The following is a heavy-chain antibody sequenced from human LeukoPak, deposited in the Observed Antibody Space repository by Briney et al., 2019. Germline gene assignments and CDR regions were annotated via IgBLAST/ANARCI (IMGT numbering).Heavy chain of an antibody. D-gene: IGHD2-21*02. Sequence: GGSLRLSCAASGFTFSNYNMNWVRQAPGKGLEWVGRIKSKTDGGTTDYAAPVKGRFTISRDDSKNTLYLQMNSLKTGDTAVYYCTTVWNCGGDCSDAFDIWGQGTMVTVSS. V-gene: IGHV3-15*01. CDR3: TTVWNCGGDCSDAFDI. CDR1: GFTFSNYN. J-gene: IGHJ3*02. CDR2: IKSKTDGGTT.